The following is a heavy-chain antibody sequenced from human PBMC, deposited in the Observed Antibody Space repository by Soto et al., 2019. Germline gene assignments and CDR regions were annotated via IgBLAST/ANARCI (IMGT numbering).Heavy chain of an antibody. D-gene: IGHD2-15*01. CDR1: GFTFSSYA. J-gene: IGHJ4*02. V-gene: IGHV3-23*01. CDR2: ISGSGGST. CDR3: AKDHVENVAPFDY. Sequence: GGSLRLSCAASGFTFSSYAMSWVRQAPGKGLEWVSAISGSGGSTYYADSVKGRFTISRDNSKNTLYLQMNSLRAEDTVVYYCAKDHVENVAPFDYWGQGTLVTVSS.